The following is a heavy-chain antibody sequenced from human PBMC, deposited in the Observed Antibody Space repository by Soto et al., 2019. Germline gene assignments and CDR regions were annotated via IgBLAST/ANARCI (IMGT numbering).Heavy chain of an antibody. CDR3: AKDTSFDF. CDR2: ISGGGGTT. V-gene: IGHV3-23*01. J-gene: IGHJ4*02. Sequence: EVQLLESGGGLVQPGGSLRLSCAASGITFSSYAMSWVRQAPGKGLEWVSAISGGGGTTYYADSVKGRFTISRDNSKNTLYLRMNSLRAEDTAVYYCAKDTSFDFWGQGTLVTVSS. CDR1: GITFSSYA.